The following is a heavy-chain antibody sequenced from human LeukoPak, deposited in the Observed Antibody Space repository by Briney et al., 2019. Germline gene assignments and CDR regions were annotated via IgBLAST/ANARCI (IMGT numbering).Heavy chain of an antibody. J-gene: IGHJ6*02. CDR1: GYSFTSSW. V-gene: IGHV5-51*01. D-gene: IGHD5-24*01. Sequence: GESLKISCKGSGYSFTSSWIGWVGQMPGKGLEWKGIIYPGDSDTRYSPSFQGQVTISADKSISTAYLQWGSLKASDTAMYYCARIGGGYNYYYYGMDVWGQGTTVTVSS. CDR3: ARIGGGYNYYYYGMDV. CDR2: IYPGDSDT.